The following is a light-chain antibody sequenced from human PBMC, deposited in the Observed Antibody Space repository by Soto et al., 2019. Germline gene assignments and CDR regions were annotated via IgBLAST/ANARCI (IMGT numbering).Light chain of an antibody. V-gene: IGKV3-20*01. Sequence: EIVLTQSPATLSLSPGERATLSCRASQSVSSYLAWYQQKPGQAPRLLIYDASSRATGIPDRFSGGGSGTDFSLTISRLDPEDFAVYYCQQYGSSPTFGEGTRLEIK. CDR1: QSVSSY. CDR2: DAS. J-gene: IGKJ5*01. CDR3: QQYGSSPT.